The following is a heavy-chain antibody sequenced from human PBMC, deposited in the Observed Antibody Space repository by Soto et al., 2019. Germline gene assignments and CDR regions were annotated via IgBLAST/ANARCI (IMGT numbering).Heavy chain of an antibody. CDR3: ARVDRDDYCDFLIPTDRENYYYYMDV. V-gene: IGHV1-18*01. D-gene: IGHD4-17*01. J-gene: IGHJ6*03. Sequence: GASVKVSCKASGYTFTSYGISWVRQAPGQGLEWMGWISAYNGNTNYAQKLQGRVTMTTDTSTSTAYMELRSRRSDDTAVYYCARVDRDDYCDFLIPTDRENYYYYMDVWGKGTTVTVSS. CDR1: GYTFTSYG. CDR2: ISAYNGNT.